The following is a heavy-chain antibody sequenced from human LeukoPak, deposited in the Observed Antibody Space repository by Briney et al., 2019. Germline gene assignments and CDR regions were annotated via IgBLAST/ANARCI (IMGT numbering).Heavy chain of an antibody. Sequence: GGSLRLSCTASGFTFGDYAMSWFRQAPGKGLEWVGFIRSKAYGGTTEYAASVKGRFTISRDDSESIAYLQMNSLKTEDTAVYYCTSCVDTAVKYYFDYWGQGTLVTVSS. CDR1: GFTFGDYA. D-gene: IGHD5-18*01. CDR2: IRSKAYGGTT. J-gene: IGHJ4*02. CDR3: TSCVDTAVKYYFDY. V-gene: IGHV3-49*03.